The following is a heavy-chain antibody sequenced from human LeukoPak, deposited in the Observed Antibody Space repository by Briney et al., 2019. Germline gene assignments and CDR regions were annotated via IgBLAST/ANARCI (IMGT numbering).Heavy chain of an antibody. CDR1: GFTFSSYS. CDR3: ARGYCSGGSCYVFDY. Sequence: PGGSLRLSCAASGFTFSSYSMNWVRQAPGKGLECVSYISSSCSTIYYADSVKGRFTISRDNAKNSLYLQMNSLRAEDTAVYYCARGYCSGGSCYVFDYWGQGTLVTVSS. CDR2: ISSSCSTI. D-gene: IGHD2-15*01. J-gene: IGHJ4*02. V-gene: IGHV3-48*01.